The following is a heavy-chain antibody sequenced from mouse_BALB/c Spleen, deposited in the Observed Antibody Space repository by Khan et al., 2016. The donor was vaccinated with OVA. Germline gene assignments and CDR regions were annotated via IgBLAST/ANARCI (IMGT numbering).Heavy chain of an antibody. CDR1: GFTFSRYA. D-gene: IGHD4-1*01. V-gene: IGHV5-6-5*01. J-gene: IGHJ4*01. CDR3: GRGWVDY. CDR2: ISSGGST. Sequence: EVKLMESGGGLVKAGGSLKLSCAASGFTFSRYAMSWVRQTPEKRLEWVASISSGGSTYYLDSVKGRFTISRDNARNILYLQMSSLRSEDTAMYYWGRGWVDYWGQGTSVTVSS.